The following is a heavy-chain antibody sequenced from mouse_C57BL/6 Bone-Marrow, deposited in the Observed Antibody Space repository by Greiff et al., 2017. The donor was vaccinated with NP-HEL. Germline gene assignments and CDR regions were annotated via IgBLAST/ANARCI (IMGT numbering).Heavy chain of an antibody. J-gene: IGHJ2*01. CDR3: ARGIYGKSLYFDY. V-gene: IGHV5-17*01. CDR2: ISRGSSTI. D-gene: IGHD2-1*01. Sequence: EVKVVESGGGLVKPGGSLKLSCAASGFTFSDYGMHWVRQAPEKGLEWVAYISRGSSTIYYADTVKGRFTISRDNAKNTLFLQMTSLRSEDTAMYYCARGIYGKSLYFDYWGQGTTLTVSS. CDR1: GFTFSDYG.